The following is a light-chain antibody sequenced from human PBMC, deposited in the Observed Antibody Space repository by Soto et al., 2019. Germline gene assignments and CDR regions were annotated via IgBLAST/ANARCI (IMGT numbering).Light chain of an antibody. CDR1: SSDVGGYNY. V-gene: IGLV2-8*01. Sequence: QSALTQPPSASGSPGQSVTISCTGTSSDVGGYNYVSWYQQHPGEAPKLMIYEVSKRPSGVPDRFSGSKSGNTASLTVSGLQAEDEADYYCSSYAGSNNLGFGGGTKLTVL. CDR2: EVS. CDR3: SSYAGSNNLG. J-gene: IGLJ2*01.